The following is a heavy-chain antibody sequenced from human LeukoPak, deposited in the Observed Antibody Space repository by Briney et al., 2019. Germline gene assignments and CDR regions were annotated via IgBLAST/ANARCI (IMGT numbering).Heavy chain of an antibody. CDR3: AREGSGSYYAFYYYGMDV. J-gene: IGHJ6*02. D-gene: IGHD1-26*01. CDR1: GFTFSSYE. Sequence: GGSLRLSCAASGFTFSSYEMNWVRQAPGKGLEWVSYISSSGSTIYYADSVKGRFTISRDNAKNSLYLQMNSLRAEDTAVYYCAREGSGSYYAFYYYGMDVWGQGTTVTVSS. V-gene: IGHV3-48*03. CDR2: ISSSGSTI.